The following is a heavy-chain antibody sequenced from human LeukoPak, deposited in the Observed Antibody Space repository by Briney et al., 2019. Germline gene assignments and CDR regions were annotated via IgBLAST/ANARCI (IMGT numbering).Heavy chain of an antibody. J-gene: IGHJ4*02. CDR3: TTIRSSSGWYEPFDH. CDR2: ISHDGSNK. Sequence: SGGSLRLSCAASGFSFSTYAMHWVRQAPGKGLKWVAVISHDGSNKYYADSVKGRLTISRDNSKNTLYLQMNSLSAEDTAAYYCTTIRSSSGWYEPFDHWGQGTLVTVSS. V-gene: IGHV3-30-3*01. D-gene: IGHD6-19*01. CDR1: GFSFSTYA.